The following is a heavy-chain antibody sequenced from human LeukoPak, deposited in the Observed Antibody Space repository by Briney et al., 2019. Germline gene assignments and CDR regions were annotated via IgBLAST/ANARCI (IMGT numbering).Heavy chain of an antibody. D-gene: IGHD1-26*01. CDR1: GGSISSSSYY. CDR2: IYYTGST. J-gene: IGHJ4*02. V-gene: IGHV4-39*07. Sequence: SETLSLTCTVSGGSISSSSYYWGWIRQPPGKGLEWIGYIYYTGSTYYNPSLKSRVTISVDTSKNQFSLKLNSVTAADTAVYYCGGYWRYFDYWGQGTLVTVSS. CDR3: GGYWRYFDY.